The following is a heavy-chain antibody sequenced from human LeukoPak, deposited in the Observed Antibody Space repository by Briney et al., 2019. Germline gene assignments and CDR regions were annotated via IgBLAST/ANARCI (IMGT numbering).Heavy chain of an antibody. CDR1: GYSFRNYG. V-gene: IGHV1-18*01. J-gene: IGHJ6*02. D-gene: IGHD6-13*01. CDR3: ARDPHLAAAGKGPFYYGMDV. Sequence: GASVKVSCKASGYSFRNYGISWVRQAPGQGLEWMGWISPYSGSTDYPQKFKGRVTMSTDTSTSTAYMELRSLRSDDTAVYYCARDPHLAAAGKGPFYYGMDVWGQGTTVTVSS. CDR2: ISPYSGST.